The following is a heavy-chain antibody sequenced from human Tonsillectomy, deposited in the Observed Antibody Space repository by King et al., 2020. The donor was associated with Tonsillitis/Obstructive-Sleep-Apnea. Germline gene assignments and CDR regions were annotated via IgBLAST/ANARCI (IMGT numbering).Heavy chain of an antibody. J-gene: IGHJ6*03. Sequence: VQLQESGPGLVKPSDTLSLTCAVSGYSISSSSWWGWIRQPPGKGLEWIGNSYYSGSIYYNPSLESRVTMSVDTSQNQFSLKLSSVTAVDTAVYYCARIACWPLYYYYMDVWGKGTTDTVSS. CDR2: SYYSGSI. D-gene: IGHD4/OR15-4a*01. CDR1: GYSISSSSW. CDR3: ARIACWPLYYYYMDV. V-gene: IGHV4-28*05.